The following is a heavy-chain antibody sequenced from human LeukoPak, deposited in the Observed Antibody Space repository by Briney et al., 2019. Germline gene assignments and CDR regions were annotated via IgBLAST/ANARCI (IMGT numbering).Heavy chain of an antibody. CDR1: GFTFSDYY. CDR3: ARYYYDSSGYFGLYYFDY. D-gene: IGHD3-22*01. Sequence: GGSLRLSCAASGFTFSDYYMSWIRQAPGKGLEWVSYISSSGSTIYYADSVKGRFTISRDNAKNSLYLQMNSLRAEDTAVYYCARYYYDSSGYFGLYYFDYWGQGTLVTVSS. J-gene: IGHJ4*02. V-gene: IGHV3-11*01. CDR2: ISSSGSTI.